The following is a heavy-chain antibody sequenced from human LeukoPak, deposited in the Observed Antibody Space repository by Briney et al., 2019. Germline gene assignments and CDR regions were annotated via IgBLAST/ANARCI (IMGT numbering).Heavy chain of an antibody. CDR2: INPNSGGT. CDR3: ARVGYYDSSGYYSLGAFDY. CDR1: GYTFTGYY. Sequence: ASVKVSCKASGYTFTGYYMHWVRQAPGQGLEWMGWINPNSGGTNYAQKFQGRVTMTRDTSISTAYMELSRLRSDDTAVYYCARVGYYDSSGYYSLGAFDYWGQGTLVTVSS. J-gene: IGHJ4*02. V-gene: IGHV1-2*02. D-gene: IGHD3-22*01.